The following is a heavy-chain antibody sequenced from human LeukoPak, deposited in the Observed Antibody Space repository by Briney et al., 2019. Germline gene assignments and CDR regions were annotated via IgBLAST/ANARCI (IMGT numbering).Heavy chain of an antibody. CDR3: ARGREQLVRYYYYGMDV. CDR1: GFTLGTYW. CDR2: IKQDGSEE. Sequence: GGSLRLSCAASGFTLGTYWMNWVRQAPGKGLEWVANIKQDGSEENYVESVKGGFTISRDNAKNSLYLQMNSLRAEDTAVYYCARGREQLVRYYYYGMDVWGQGTTVTVSS. D-gene: IGHD6-6*01. V-gene: IGHV3-7*03. J-gene: IGHJ6*02.